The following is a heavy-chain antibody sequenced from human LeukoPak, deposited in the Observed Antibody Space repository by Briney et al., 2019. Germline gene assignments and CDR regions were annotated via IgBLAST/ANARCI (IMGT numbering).Heavy chain of an antibody. CDR1: GGTFGSYA. CDR3: ARGRTIAAAGPRSYYYYYMDV. V-gene: IGHV1-69*05. CDR2: IIPIFGTA. J-gene: IGHJ6*03. D-gene: IGHD6-13*01. Sequence: SVKVSCKASGGTFGSYAISWVRQAPGQGLEWMGGIIPIFGTANYAQKFQGRVTITTDESTSTAYMELSSLRSEDTAVYYCARGRTIAAAGPRSYYYYYMDVWGKGTTVTVSS.